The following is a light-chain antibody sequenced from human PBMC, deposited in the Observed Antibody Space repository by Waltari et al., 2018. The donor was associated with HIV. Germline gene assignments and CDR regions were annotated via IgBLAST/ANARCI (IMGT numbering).Light chain of an antibody. CDR2: DAS. Sequence: IVLTQSPGTLSLSPGERATLSCWASQSVYNSYLAWYQQKPGQAPRRLIYDASIRATGIPDRFSGSASGTDFTLTISRLEPEDFAVYYCQQYGSSPYTFGPGTTVDIK. J-gene: IGKJ3*01. CDR3: QQYGSSPYT. CDR1: QSVYNSY. V-gene: IGKV3-20*01.